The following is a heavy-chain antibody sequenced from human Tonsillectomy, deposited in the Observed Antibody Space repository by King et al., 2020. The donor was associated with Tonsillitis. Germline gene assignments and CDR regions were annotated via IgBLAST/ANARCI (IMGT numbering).Heavy chain of an antibody. D-gene: IGHD3-22*01. CDR2: IYYSGST. Sequence: QPPGKGLEWIGYIYYSGSTNYNPSLKSRVTITVDTSKNQFSLKLTSLTASDTSVYHCARHCYYYRSDYTYYSYAMEVRGHGTTVPVS. V-gene: IGHV4-59*08. J-gene: IGHJ6*02. CDR3: ARHCYYYRSDYTYYSYAMEV.